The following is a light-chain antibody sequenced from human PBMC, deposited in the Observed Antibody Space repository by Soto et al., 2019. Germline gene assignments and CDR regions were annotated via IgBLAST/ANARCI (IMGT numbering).Light chain of an antibody. CDR3: QQYNSSWT. J-gene: IGKJ1*01. Sequence: DIQMTQSPSTLSASVGDRVTITCRASQSISSWLAWYQLKPGKAPKLLIYRASTLESGVPSRFSGSGSGTEITLTISSLQPEDFATYYCQQYNSSWTFGQGTNVEIK. CDR2: RAS. V-gene: IGKV1-5*03. CDR1: QSISSW.